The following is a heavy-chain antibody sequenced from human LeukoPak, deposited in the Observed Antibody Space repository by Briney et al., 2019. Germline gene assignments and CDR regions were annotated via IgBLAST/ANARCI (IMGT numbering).Heavy chain of an antibody. D-gene: IGHD3-10*01. Sequence: GASVKVSCKASGYTFTSYGISWVRQAPGQGLEWMGWISAYNGNTNYAQKLQGRVTMTTDTSTSTAYMELSSLRSDDTAVYYCARVVCHYYGSGSCFPWFDPWGQGTLVTVSS. V-gene: IGHV1-18*01. CDR1: GYTFTSYG. CDR2: ISAYNGNT. J-gene: IGHJ5*02. CDR3: ARVVCHYYGSGSCFPWFDP.